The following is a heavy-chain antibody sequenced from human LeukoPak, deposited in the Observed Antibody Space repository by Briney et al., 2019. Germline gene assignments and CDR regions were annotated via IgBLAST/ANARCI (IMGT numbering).Heavy chain of an antibody. J-gene: IGHJ3*02. CDR1: GGSFSGYY. CDR3: ARGAQPAWLQLAFDI. D-gene: IGHD5-24*01. Sequence: SETLSLTCAVYGGSFSGYYWSWIRQPPGKGLEWIGEINHSGSTNYNPSLKSRVTISVDTSKNQFSLKLSSVTAADTAVYYCARGAQPAWLQLAFDIWGHGTMVTVSS. V-gene: IGHV4-34*01. CDR2: INHSGST.